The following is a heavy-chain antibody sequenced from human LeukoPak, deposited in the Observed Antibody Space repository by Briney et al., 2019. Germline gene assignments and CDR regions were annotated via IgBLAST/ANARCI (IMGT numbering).Heavy chain of an antibody. D-gene: IGHD6-13*01. CDR3: ARDPNVARYSSSSNWFDL. CDR1: GGTFSSYA. J-gene: IGHJ5*02. CDR2: IIPIFGTA. Sequence: GASVKVSCKASGGTFSSYAISWVRQAPGQGLEWMGGIIPIFGTANYAQKFQGRVTITADESTSTAYMELSSLRSEDTAVYYCARDPNVARYSSSSNWFDLWGQGTLVTVSS. V-gene: IGHV1-69*01.